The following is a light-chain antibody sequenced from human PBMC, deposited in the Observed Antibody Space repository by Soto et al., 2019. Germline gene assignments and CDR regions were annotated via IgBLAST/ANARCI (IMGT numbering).Light chain of an antibody. CDR3: QQYGSSYPWT. CDR1: QGLGTN. CDR2: GAS. J-gene: IGKJ1*01. V-gene: IGKV3-20*01. Sequence: EVVTTQSPATLSVSPGERATLSCRASQGLGTNLAWYQQKPGQAPRLLIYGASSRATGIPDRFSGSGSGTDFTLTIRRLEPEDFAVYYCQQYGSSYPWTFGQGTKVDIK.